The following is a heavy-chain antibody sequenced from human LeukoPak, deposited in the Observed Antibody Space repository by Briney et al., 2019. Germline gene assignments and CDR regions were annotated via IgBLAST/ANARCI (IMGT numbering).Heavy chain of an antibody. CDR1: GYTFTSYD. Sequence: ASVKVSCKASGYTFTSYDIKWVRQATGQGLEWMGWMNPNSGNTGYAQKFQGRGTMTRDTSLSTPYMELSSLRSEDTAVYYCARRVVEMATIDAFDIGGQGTMVTVSS. J-gene: IGHJ3*02. CDR2: MNPNSGNT. V-gene: IGHV1-8*01. CDR3: ARRVVEMATIDAFDI. D-gene: IGHD5-24*01.